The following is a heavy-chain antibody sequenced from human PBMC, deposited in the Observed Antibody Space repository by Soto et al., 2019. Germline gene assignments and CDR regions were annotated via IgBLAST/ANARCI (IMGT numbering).Heavy chain of an antibody. V-gene: IGHV1-2*02. J-gene: IGHJ5*02. CDR1: GYPLTAKY. CDR3: ATGGSSWTEWFDP. Sequence: QVQLVQSGAEVKKPGASVKVSCKASGYPLTAKYLHWVRQAPGQGLEWMGWINPSSGGTKEAQKFRGRVTMTRDTSISAAYVELSRMTANDPAVYYCATGGSSWTEWFDPWGQGTLVTVSS. CDR2: INPSSGGT. D-gene: IGHD6-13*01.